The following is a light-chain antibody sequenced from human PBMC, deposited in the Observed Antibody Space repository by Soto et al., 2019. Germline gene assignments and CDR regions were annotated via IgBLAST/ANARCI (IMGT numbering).Light chain of an antibody. CDR2: EVN. J-gene: IGLJ1*01. V-gene: IGLV2-8*01. CDR3: SSYGSSGTSV. CDR1: SSDVGGYNY. Sequence: QSVLTQPPSASGSPGQSVAISCTGTSSDVGGYNYVSWYQQHPGKTPKLMIYEVNKRPSGVPDRFSGSKSGNTASLTVSGLQAEDEADYYCSSYGSSGTSVFGTGTKVTVL.